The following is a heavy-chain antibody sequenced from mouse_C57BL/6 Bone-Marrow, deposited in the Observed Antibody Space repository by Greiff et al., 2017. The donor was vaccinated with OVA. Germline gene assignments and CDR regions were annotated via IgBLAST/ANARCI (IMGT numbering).Heavy chain of an antibody. CDR2: ISDGGSYT. D-gene: IGHD3-2*02. V-gene: IGHV5-4*01. Sequence: EVQVVESGGGLVKPGGSLKLSCAASGFTFSSYAMSWVRQTPEKRLEWVATISDGGSYTYYPDNVKGRFTISRDNAKNNLYLQMSHLKSEDTAMYYCARGAQASYAMDYWGQGTSVTVSS. J-gene: IGHJ4*01. CDR1: GFTFSSYA. CDR3: ARGAQASYAMDY.